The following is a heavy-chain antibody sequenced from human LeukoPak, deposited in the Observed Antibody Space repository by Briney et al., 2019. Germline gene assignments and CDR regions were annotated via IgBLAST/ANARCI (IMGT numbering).Heavy chain of an antibody. Sequence: GGSLQSSCKTAGYSFVSNWIVWVRHKPGKGLEWLGFIYPGDSDNRYSPSSQSQVTTSADKSTSITYLQWKNLKASETATCYCARRPCYGFWSGYYGVDGFDIWGQGTMVTVSS. CDR2: IYPGDSDN. D-gene: IGHD3-3*01. V-gene: IGHV5-51*01. CDR3: ARRPCYGFWSGYYGVDGFDI. J-gene: IGHJ3*02. CDR1: GYSFVSNW.